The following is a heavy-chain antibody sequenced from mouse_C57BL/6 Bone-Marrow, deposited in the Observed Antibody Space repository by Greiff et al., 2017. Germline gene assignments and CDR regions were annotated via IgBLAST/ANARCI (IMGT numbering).Heavy chain of an antibody. J-gene: IGHJ3*01. CDR1: GYTFTSYV. Sequence: EVQLQESGPELVKPGASVKMSCKASGYTFTSYVMNWVKQKPGQGLEWIGYIYPYNDGTKYNEKFNGKATLTSDKSSSTAYMELSSLTSEDSAVYYCAREGYGNPWFAYWGQGTLVTVSA. D-gene: IGHD2-1*01. V-gene: IGHV1-14*01. CDR3: AREGYGNPWFAY. CDR2: IYPYNDGT.